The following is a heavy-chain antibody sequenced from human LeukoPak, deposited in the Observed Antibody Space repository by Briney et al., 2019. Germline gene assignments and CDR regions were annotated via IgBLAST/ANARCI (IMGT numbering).Heavy chain of an antibody. CDR3: ARDGRRYSSSWYYFDC. D-gene: IGHD6-13*01. J-gene: IGHJ4*02. Sequence: PSETLSLTCIVSGGSISSGGYYWSWIRQLPGKGLEWIGYIYYSGSTYYNPSLKSRVTISVDTSKNQFSLKLSSVTAADTAVYYCARDGRRYSSSWYYFDCWGQGTLVTVSS. V-gene: IGHV4-31*03. CDR1: GGSISSGGYY. CDR2: IYYSGST.